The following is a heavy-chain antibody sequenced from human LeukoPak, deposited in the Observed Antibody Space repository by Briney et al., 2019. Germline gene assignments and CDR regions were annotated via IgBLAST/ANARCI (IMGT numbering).Heavy chain of an antibody. Sequence: GRSLRLSCAASGFTFSIYAMHWVRQAPGKGLEWVAVISYDGSDKYYADSVKGRFTISRDNSKNTLYLQVNSLRTEDTAVYSCARVNRRVPGYYYYYMDVWGKGTTVTVSS. J-gene: IGHJ6*03. V-gene: IGHV3-30*04. CDR1: GFTFSIYA. CDR2: ISYDGSDK. D-gene: IGHD2-2*01. CDR3: ARVNRRVPGYYYYYMDV.